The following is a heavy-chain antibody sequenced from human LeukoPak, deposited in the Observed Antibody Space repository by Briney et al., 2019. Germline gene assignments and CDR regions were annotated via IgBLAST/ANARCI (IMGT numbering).Heavy chain of an antibody. D-gene: IGHD1-26*01. CDR1: GGSISSYY. Sequence: PSETLSLTCTVSGGSISSYYWSWIRQPAGKGLEWVGRIYSSGSTNDNPSLKSRVTMSVDTSKNQFSLKLTSVIAANTAVYYCARARSGSLDYWGQGTLVTVSS. CDR2: IYSSGST. CDR3: ARARSGSLDY. J-gene: IGHJ4*02. V-gene: IGHV4-4*07.